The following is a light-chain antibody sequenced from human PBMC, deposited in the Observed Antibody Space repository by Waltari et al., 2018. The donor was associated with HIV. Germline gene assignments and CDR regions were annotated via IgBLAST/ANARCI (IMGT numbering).Light chain of an antibody. J-gene: IGLJ3*02. CDR2: LNSNGSH. V-gene: IGLV4-69*01. CDR3: QTWGTGIRV. Sequence: QLVLTQSPSASASLGASVKITCTLSSGHSSYAIAWLQQQPERGPRYLMNLNSNGSHTKGDGIPDHFSGSSSGAERYLTISSLQSEDEADYYCQTWGTGIRVFGGGTKLTVL. CDR1: SGHSSYA.